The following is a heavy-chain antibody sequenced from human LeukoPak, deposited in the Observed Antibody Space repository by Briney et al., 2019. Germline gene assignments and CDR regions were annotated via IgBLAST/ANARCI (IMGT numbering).Heavy chain of an antibody. CDR3: AKDTVY. J-gene: IGHJ4*02. D-gene: IGHD2-8*02. V-gene: IGHV3-7*01. Sequence: PGGSLRLSCAASGFTFTNYWMSWVRQAPGKGLELVANIKQDRSEKYYVDSVKGRFTISRDNAKNSLYLQMNSLRAEDTAVYYCAKDTVYWGQGTLVTVSS. CDR1: GFTFTNYW. CDR2: IKQDRSEK.